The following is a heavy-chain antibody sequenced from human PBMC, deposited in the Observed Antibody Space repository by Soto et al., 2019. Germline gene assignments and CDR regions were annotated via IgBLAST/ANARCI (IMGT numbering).Heavy chain of an antibody. D-gene: IGHD2-2*01. Sequence: GGSLRLSCAASGFTFSSYAMSWVRQAPGKGLEWVSAISGSGGSTYYADSVKGRFTISRDNSKNTLYLQMNSLRAEDTYVYYCAKVFMGCTSCYPFSFDYWGQGTLVTVSS. V-gene: IGHV3-23*01. CDR2: ISGSGGST. J-gene: IGHJ4*02. CDR1: GFTFSSYA. CDR3: AKVFMGCTSCYPFSFDY.